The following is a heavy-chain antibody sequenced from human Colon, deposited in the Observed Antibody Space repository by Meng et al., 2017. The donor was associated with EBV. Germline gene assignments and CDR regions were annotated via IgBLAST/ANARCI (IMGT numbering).Heavy chain of an antibody. CDR3: ARDKWDLRGYNYGSYNY. Sequence: VRLVGSGGGLVKPGGSLRLSCAASGFTFSEYYMSWIRQAPGKGLEWVSYISHNGGTTYYVDSVKGRFTISRDNAKTSLYLQMNSLRAEDTAVYYCARDKWDLRGYNYGSYNYWGQGTLVTVSS. CDR2: ISHNGGTT. V-gene: IGHV3-11*01. CDR1: GFTFSEYY. D-gene: IGHD5-18*01. J-gene: IGHJ4*02.